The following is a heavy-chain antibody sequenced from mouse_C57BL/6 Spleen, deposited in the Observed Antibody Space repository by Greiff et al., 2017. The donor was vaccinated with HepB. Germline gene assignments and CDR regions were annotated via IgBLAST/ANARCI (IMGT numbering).Heavy chain of an antibody. CDR1: GFTFSDYG. V-gene: IGHV5-17*01. CDR2: ISSGSSTI. CDR3: ARITTVVDHWYFDV. Sequence: EVKLVESGGGLVKPGGSLKLSCAASGFTFSDYGMHWVRQAPEKGLEWVAYISSGSSTIYYADTVKGRFTISRDNAKNTLFLQMTSLRSEDTAMYYCARITTVVDHWYFDVWGTGTTVTVSS. J-gene: IGHJ1*03. D-gene: IGHD1-1*01.